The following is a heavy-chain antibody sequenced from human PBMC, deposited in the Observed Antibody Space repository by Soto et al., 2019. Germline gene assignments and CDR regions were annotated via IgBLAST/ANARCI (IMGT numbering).Heavy chain of an antibody. CDR1: GGSVSSGSYY. Sequence: QVQLQESGPGLVKPSETLSLTCTVSGGSVSSGSYYWSWIRQPPGKGLEWIGYIYYSGSTNYNPPLKSRVTISVDTSKNQFSLKLSSVTAADTAVYYCARDAGYCSGGSCYDDAFDIWGQGTMVTVSS. CDR2: IYYSGST. D-gene: IGHD2-15*01. CDR3: ARDAGYCSGGSCYDDAFDI. J-gene: IGHJ3*02. V-gene: IGHV4-61*01.